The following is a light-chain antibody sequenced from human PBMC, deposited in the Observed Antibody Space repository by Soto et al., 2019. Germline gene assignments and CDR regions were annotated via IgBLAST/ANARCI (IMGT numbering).Light chain of an antibody. CDR3: QQYNNWPSWT. CDR1: QSVSSN. V-gene: IGKV3-15*01. CDR2: GAS. Sequence: EIVRTQSLTTGSTSPGERATLSCRASQSVSSNLAWYQQKPGQAPRLLIYGASTRATGIPARFSGSGSGTEFTLTISSLQSEDFAVYYCQQYNNWPSWTFGQGTKVDIK. J-gene: IGKJ1*01.